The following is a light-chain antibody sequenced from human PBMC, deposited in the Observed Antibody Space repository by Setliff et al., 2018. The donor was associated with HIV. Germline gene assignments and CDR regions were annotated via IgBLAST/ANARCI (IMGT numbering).Light chain of an antibody. Sequence: SYELTQPPSVSVAPGKTARITCGGNNIGSKTVHWYQQKPGQAPVLVVYDDIDRPSGIPERFSGSNSENTATLTISRVEAGDGADYYCQVWDRGSDHFVFGTGTKVTVL. CDR1: NIGSKT. J-gene: IGLJ1*01. CDR2: DDI. CDR3: QVWDRGSDHFV. V-gene: IGLV3-21*03.